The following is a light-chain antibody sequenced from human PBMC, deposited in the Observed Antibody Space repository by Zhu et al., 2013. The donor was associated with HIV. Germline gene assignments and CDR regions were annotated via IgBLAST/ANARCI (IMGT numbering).Light chain of an antibody. Sequence: DIQLTQSPSTLSASVGDRVTITCRASQTINTWLAWYQQKPGGAPKLLIYDASNLETGVPSRFSGSGSGTDFTLTISNLQPEDFATYYCKQANSLPRTFGPGTKV. V-gene: IGKV1-5*01. CDR3: KQANSLPRT. J-gene: IGKJ3*01. CDR1: QTINTW. CDR2: DAS.